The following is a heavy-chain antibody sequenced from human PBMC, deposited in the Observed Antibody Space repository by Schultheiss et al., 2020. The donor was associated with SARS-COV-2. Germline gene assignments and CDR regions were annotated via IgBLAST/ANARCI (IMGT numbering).Heavy chain of an antibody. V-gene: IGHV3-30*04. D-gene: IGHD1-26*01. CDR1: GFTFSSYA. CDR3: ARLVGATTYYRYFDL. CDR2: ISYDGSNK. Sequence: GGSLRLSCAASGFTFSSYAMHWVRQAPGKGLEWVAVISYDGSNKYYADSVKGRFTISRDNSKNTLYLQMNSLRAEDTAVYYCARLVGATTYYRYFDLWGRGTLVTVSS. J-gene: IGHJ2*01.